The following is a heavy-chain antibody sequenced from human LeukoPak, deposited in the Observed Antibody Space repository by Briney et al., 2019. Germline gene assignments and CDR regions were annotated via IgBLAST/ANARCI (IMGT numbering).Heavy chain of an antibody. CDR1: GFSFSSYA. J-gene: IGHJ4*02. CDR2: ISPESKYV. D-gene: IGHD2-15*01. Sequence: GGSLRLSCAASGFSFSSYAMNWVRQAPGKGLEWVSSISPESKYVYYADSVKGRFTISRDNAKSSLYLQMNSLRAEDTAVYYCSKALTPGVADYWGQGTVVTVSS. CDR3: SKALTPGVADY. V-gene: IGHV3-21*01.